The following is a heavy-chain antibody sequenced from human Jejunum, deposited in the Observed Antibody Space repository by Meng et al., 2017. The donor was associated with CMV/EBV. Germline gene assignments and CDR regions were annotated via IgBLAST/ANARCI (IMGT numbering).Heavy chain of an antibody. V-gene: IGHV3-66*02. D-gene: IGHD6-6*01. Sequence: SGFTVSTTYMPWVRQAPGKGLEWVSGIYPGGTTYYAASVKGRFTISRDNSKNTLYLQMNSLRAEDTAVYYCAREASSSSGPVGGDYWGQGTLVTVSS. J-gene: IGHJ4*02. CDR2: IYPGGTT. CDR1: GFTVSTTY. CDR3: AREASSSSGPVGGDY.